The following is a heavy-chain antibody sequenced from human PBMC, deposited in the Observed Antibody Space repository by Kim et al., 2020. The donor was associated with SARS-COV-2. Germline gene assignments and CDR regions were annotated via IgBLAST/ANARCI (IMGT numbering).Heavy chain of an antibody. Sequence: GGSLRLSCAGSGFASNNYWMHWVHQAPGKGLVWVSRINIDGSMINYADSVKGRFTVSRDNAKNTLYLQMNSLRADDTGVYYCLSGPAIGGQGMLVTVSS. CDR1: GFASNNYW. D-gene: IGHD2-2*01. V-gene: IGHV3-74*01. J-gene: IGHJ4*02. CDR3: LSGPAI. CDR2: INIDGSMI.